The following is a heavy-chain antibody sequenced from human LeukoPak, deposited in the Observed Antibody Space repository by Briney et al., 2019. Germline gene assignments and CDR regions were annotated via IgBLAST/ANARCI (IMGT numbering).Heavy chain of an antibody. J-gene: IGHJ4*02. CDR2: IYYSGST. D-gene: IGHD3-22*01. Sequence: SETLSLTCAVSGDSISTSNSYWGWMRRPPGKGLEWVVSIYYSGSTYYNPSLKSRVTISVDSSKNQFLLKLSSVTAADTAVYYCASEALSGYIDYWGQGTLVTVSS. CDR1: GDSISTSNSY. V-gene: IGHV4-39*01. CDR3: ASEALSGYIDY.